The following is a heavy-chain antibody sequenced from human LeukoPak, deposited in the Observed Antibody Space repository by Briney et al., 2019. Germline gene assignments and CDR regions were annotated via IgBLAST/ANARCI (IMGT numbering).Heavy chain of an antibody. D-gene: IGHD1-26*01. V-gene: IGHV3-21*01. J-gene: IGHJ4*02. Sequence: GGSLRLSCAASGFTFSSYSMNWVRQAPGKGLEWVSSISSSSSYIYYADSVKGRFTISRDNAKNSLYLQMNSLRAEDTAVYYCARTAAQVGAITSPRADLDYWGQGTLVTVSS. CDR2: ISSSSSYI. CDR3: ARTAAQVGAITSPRADLDY. CDR1: GFTFSSYS.